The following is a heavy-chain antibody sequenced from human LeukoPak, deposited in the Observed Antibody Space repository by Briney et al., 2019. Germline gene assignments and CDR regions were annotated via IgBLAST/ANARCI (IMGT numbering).Heavy chain of an antibody. J-gene: IGHJ4*02. CDR1: GYTFTGYY. Sequence: GASVKVSCKASGYTFTGYYMHWVRQAPGQGLEWMGWINPNSGGTNYAQKFQGRVTMTRDTSISTAYMELSRLRSDDTAVYYCARASGAAAGTFDYWGQGTLVTVSS. V-gene: IGHV1-2*02. CDR2: INPNSGGT. D-gene: IGHD6-13*01. CDR3: ARASGAAAGTFDY.